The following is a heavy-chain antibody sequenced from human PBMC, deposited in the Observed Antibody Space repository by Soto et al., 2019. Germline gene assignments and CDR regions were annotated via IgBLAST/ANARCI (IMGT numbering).Heavy chain of an antibody. CDR2: ISAYNGNT. Sequence: ASVKVSCKASGYTFTSYGISWVRQAPGQGLEWMGWISAYNGNTNYAQKLQGRVTMTTDTSTSTAYMELRSLRSDDTAVYYCARATNYYDSSGYLATGYGMDVWG. D-gene: IGHD3-22*01. CDR3: ARATNYYDSSGYLATGYGMDV. J-gene: IGHJ6*02. V-gene: IGHV1-18*04. CDR1: GYTFTSYG.